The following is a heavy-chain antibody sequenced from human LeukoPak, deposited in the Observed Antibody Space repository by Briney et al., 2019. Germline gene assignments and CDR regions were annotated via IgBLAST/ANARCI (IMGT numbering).Heavy chain of an antibody. CDR2: IYSGGST. J-gene: IGHJ6*03. CDR3: ARVSGTRGFYYYYYMDV. D-gene: IGHD1-26*01. Sequence: GGSLRLSCAASGFTFSSYSMNWVRQAPGKGLEWVSVIYSGGSTYYADPVKGRFTISRDNSKNTLYLQMNSLRAEDTAVYYCARVSGTRGFYYYYYMDVWGKGTTVTISS. CDR1: GFTFSSYS. V-gene: IGHV3-66*01.